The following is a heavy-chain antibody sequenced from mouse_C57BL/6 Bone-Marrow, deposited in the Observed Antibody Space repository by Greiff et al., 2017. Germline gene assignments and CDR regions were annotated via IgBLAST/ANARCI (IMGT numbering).Heavy chain of an antibody. Sequence: EVKLVESGGDLVKPGGSLKLSCAASGFTFSSYGMSWVRQTPDKRLEWVATISSGGSYTYYPDSVKGRFTITSDNTKNTLYLQISSLTSEDTAVYYCARPNWDRYYFDYWGQGTTLTVSS. CDR1: GFTFSSYG. D-gene: IGHD4-1*01. CDR2: ISSGGSYT. CDR3: ARPNWDRYYFDY. J-gene: IGHJ2*01. V-gene: IGHV5-6*01.